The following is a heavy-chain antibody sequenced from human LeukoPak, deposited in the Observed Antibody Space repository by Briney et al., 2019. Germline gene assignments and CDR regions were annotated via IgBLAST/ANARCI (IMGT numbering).Heavy chain of an antibody. CDR1: GFTFTNYA. J-gene: IGHJ4*02. V-gene: IGHV3-23*01. Sequence: GGSLRLSCAASGFTFTNYAMSWVRQAPGKGLEWVSVMNGRGVSTYYADSVKGRFTISRDNSKNTLYLQMNSLRAEDTAVYYCARDGDFWSGYSYYFDYWGQGTLVTVSS. CDR2: MNGRGVST. CDR3: ARDGDFWSGYSYYFDY. D-gene: IGHD3-3*01.